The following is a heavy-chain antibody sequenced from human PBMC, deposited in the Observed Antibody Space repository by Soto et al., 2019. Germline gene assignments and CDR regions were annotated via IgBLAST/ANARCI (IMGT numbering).Heavy chain of an antibody. Sequence: QVQLVESGGGVVQPGRSLRLSCAASGFTFRTYGMHWVRQAPGKGLEWVAVIWYDGSNKYYADSVKGRFTISRDNSKNTLYLQMHSLRAEDTAVYYGARNNRGDLGTTTGADFGYWGQGTLVTVSS. CDR3: ARNNRGDLGTTTGADFGY. CDR1: GFTFRTYG. J-gene: IGHJ4*02. D-gene: IGHD1-26*01. V-gene: IGHV3-33*01. CDR2: IWYDGSNK.